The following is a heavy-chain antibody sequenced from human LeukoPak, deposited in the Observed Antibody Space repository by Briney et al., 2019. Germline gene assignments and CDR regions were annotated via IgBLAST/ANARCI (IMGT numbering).Heavy chain of an antibody. V-gene: IGHV3-30*02. Sequence: GGSLRLSCAASGFTFSSYGMHWVRQAPGKGLEWVAFIRYDGSNKYYADSVKDRFTISRDNAKNSLYLQVNSLRAEDTAVYYCARDRYYYDSSGYYRTMYYFDYWGQGTLVTVSS. CDR1: GFTFSSYG. CDR2: IRYDGSNK. J-gene: IGHJ4*02. CDR3: ARDRYYYDSSGYYRTMYYFDY. D-gene: IGHD3-22*01.